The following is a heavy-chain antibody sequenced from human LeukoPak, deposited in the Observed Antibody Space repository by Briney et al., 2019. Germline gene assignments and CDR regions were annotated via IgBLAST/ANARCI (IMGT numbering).Heavy chain of an antibody. J-gene: IGHJ5*02. V-gene: IGHV6-1*01. CDR3: ARHRWSGELSWFDP. CDR1: GDSVTSNTTA. D-gene: IGHD3-10*01. CDR2: TYYRSKWYN. Sequence: SQTLSLTCAISGDSVTSNTTAWNWIRQSPSRGLEWLGRTYYRSKWYNDYAVSVKSRITINPDTSKNQFSLQLNSVTPEDTAVYYCARHRWSGELSWFDPWGQGTLVTVSS.